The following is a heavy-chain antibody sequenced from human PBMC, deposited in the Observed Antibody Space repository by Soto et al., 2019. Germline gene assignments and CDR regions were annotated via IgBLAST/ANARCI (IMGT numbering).Heavy chain of an antibody. Sequence: QVQLQESGPGLVKPSQTLSLTCTVSGGSISSGGYYWSWIRQHPGKGLEWIGYIYYSGSTYYTPSLKSRVSISVETSKNQFSLKLSSVTAADTAVYYCVRHYYGPNWFDPWGQGTLVTVSS. D-gene: IGHD3-10*01. J-gene: IGHJ5*02. CDR2: IYYSGST. CDR3: VRHYYGPNWFDP. V-gene: IGHV4-31*03. CDR1: GGSISSGGYY.